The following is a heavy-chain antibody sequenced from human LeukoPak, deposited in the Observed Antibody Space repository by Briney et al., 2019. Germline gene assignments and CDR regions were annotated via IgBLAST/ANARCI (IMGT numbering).Heavy chain of an antibody. Sequence: RGSLRLSCAASGFTFSSYSMNWVRQAPGKGLEWVSSISSSSSYIYYADSVKGRFTISRDNAKNSLYLQMNSLRAEDTAVYYCARDLSELRSAFDIWGQGTMVTVSS. CDR2: ISSSSSYI. D-gene: IGHD1-7*01. CDR3: ARDLSELRSAFDI. J-gene: IGHJ3*02. V-gene: IGHV3-21*01. CDR1: GFTFSSYS.